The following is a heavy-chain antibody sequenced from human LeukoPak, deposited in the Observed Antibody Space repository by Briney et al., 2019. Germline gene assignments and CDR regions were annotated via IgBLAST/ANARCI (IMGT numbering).Heavy chain of an antibody. V-gene: IGHV4-59*12. J-gene: IGHJ4*02. CDR3: ASETRSSSY. CDR1: GGSISSYY. D-gene: IGHD6-6*01. Sequence: PSETLSLTCTVSGGSISSYYWSWIRQPPGKGLEWIGYMSYSGSTSYNPSLKSRVTISVDTTKNQFSLKLSSVTAADTAVYYCASETRSSSYWGQGTLVTVSS. CDR2: MSYSGST.